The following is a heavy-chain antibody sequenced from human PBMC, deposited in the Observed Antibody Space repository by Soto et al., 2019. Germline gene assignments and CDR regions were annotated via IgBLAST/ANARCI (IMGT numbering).Heavy chain of an antibody. CDR3: ARKKCGGTGCPKAAFDM. CDR2: IGTGGTT. V-gene: IGHV3-23*01. J-gene: IGHJ3*02. D-gene: IGHD2-15*01. Sequence: GGSLRLSCAASGFTFSSYAMSWVRQAPGKGLEWVSGIGTGGTTYYADSVKGRFTISRDNSKNTLYLQMNSLRAEDASLYYCARKKCGGTGCPKAAFDMWGQGTMVTVS. CDR1: GFTFSSYA.